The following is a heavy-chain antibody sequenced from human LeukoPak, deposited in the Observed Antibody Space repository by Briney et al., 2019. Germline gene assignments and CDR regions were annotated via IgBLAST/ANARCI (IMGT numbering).Heavy chain of an antibody. CDR3: ATAPRAYDGHYDFDI. Sequence: GASVKVSCKVSGYTLTELSMHWVRQAPGKGLEWMGGFDPEDGETIYAQKFQGRVTMTEDTSTDTAYMELSSLRSEDTAVYYCATAPRAYDGHYDFDIWGQGTMVTVSS. CDR2: FDPEDGET. CDR1: GYTLTELS. D-gene: IGHD3-16*01. J-gene: IGHJ3*02. V-gene: IGHV1-24*01.